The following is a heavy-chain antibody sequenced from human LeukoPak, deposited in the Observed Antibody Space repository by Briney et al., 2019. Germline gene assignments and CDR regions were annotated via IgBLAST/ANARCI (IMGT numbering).Heavy chain of an antibody. CDR3: ARAVRGSGYYYFDY. Sequence: GGSLRLSCAASGFTFSSYEMNWVRQAPGKGLEWVSSISSTSSYIYYADSVKGRFTISRDNAKNSLYLQMNSLRDEDTAVYYCARAVRGSGYYYFDYWGQGTLVTVSS. J-gene: IGHJ4*02. CDR2: ISSTSSYI. D-gene: IGHD3-22*01. CDR1: GFTFSSYE. V-gene: IGHV3-21*04.